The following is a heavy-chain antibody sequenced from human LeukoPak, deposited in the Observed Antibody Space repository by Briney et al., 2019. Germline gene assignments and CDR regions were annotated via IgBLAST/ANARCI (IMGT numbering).Heavy chain of an antibody. V-gene: IGHV3-23*01. D-gene: IGHD3-3*01. CDR3: AKSGNDEVFGVVITYYYYYMDV. J-gene: IGHJ6*03. CDR2: ISGSGGST. Sequence: GGSLRLSCAASGFTFSSYAMSWVRQAPGKGLEWVSAISGSGGSTYYADSVKGRFTISRDNSENTLYLQMNSLRAEDTAVYYCAKSGNDEVFGVVITYYYYYMDVWGKGTTVTVSS. CDR1: GFTFSSYA.